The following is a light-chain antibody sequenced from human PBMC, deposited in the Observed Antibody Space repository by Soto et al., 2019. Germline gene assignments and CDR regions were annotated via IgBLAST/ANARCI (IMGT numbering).Light chain of an antibody. CDR3: QYRSNWR. V-gene: IGKV3-11*01. Sequence: EVVLTQTPATLSLSPGERATLSCRASQSDGSYLAWYQQKPGQPPRLLIYDISYRATGVPDRFSGSGSGTLFPLTISSLEPEDFAVYYCQYRSNWRVGGGTKVEI. CDR1: QSDGSY. CDR2: DIS. J-gene: IGKJ4*01.